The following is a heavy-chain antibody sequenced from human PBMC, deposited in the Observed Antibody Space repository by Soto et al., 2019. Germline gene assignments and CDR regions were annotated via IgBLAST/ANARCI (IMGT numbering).Heavy chain of an antibody. CDR2: FYYRGVT. CDR3: ARFTYSYDTSGHGMWFDP. CDR1: GDSIQKYW. Sequence: SETLSLTCSVSGDSIQKYWWSWIRQPPGKALEWIGYFYYRGVTNYNPSLKSRATVSGDMSKNQLFLRLTSVTAADTAVYYSARFTYSYDTSGHGMWFDPWGQGTLVTVSS. J-gene: IGHJ5*02. D-gene: IGHD3-22*01. V-gene: IGHV4-59*01.